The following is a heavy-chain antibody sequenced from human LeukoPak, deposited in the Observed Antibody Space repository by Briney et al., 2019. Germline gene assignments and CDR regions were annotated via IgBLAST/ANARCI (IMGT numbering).Heavy chain of an antibody. CDR1: GGSISSSSGY. CDR3: ARRHSGSYYFMPFDY. J-gene: IGHJ4*02. V-gene: IGHV4-39*01. Sequence: SETLSLTCTVSGGSISSSSGYWGWIRQPPGKGLEWIGSIYYSGSTYYNPSLKSRVTISVDTSKNQFSLKLSSVTAADTAVYYCARRHSGSYYFMPFDYWGQGTLVTVSS. CDR2: IYYSGST. D-gene: IGHD1-26*01.